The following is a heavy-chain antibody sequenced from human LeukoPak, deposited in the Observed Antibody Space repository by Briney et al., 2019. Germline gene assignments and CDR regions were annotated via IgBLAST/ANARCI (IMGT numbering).Heavy chain of an antibody. CDR2: IYYSENT. V-gene: IGHV4-59*01. CDR1: GDSIRSYY. D-gene: IGHD3-10*01. J-gene: IGHJ5*02. Sequence: SETLFLTCTVSGDSIRSYYWTWIRQPPGKGLEWIGYIYYSENTNYNPSLKSRVTISIDASKNQFSLKLSSVTAADTAVYYCVRDPGAPSGPYNYFDPWGQGTLVTVSS. CDR3: VRDPGAPSGPYNYFDP.